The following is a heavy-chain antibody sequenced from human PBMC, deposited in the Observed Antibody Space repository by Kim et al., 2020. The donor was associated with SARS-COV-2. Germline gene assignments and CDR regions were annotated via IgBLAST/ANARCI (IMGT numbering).Heavy chain of an antibody. J-gene: IGHJ4*02. V-gene: IGHV4-34*01. Sequence: LKSRVTISVDTSKNQFSLKLSSVTAADTAVYYCARASYYYDSSGYYYDYWGQGTLVTVSS. CDR3: ARASYYYDSSGYYYDY. D-gene: IGHD3-22*01.